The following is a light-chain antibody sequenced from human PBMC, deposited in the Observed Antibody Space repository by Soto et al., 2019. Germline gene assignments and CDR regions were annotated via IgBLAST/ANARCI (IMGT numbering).Light chain of an antibody. J-gene: IGLJ7*01. CDR3: CSYAGTSTHTV. CDR1: SSDVGGQNA. V-gene: IGLV2-23*02. CDR2: DVS. Sequence: QSALTQPASVSGSPGQSITISCTGTSSDVGGQNAVSWYQQHPGKAPKFMIYDVSKRPSGVSSRFSGSKSGRTASLTISGLQAEDEADYYCCSYAGTSTHTVFGGGTQLTVL.